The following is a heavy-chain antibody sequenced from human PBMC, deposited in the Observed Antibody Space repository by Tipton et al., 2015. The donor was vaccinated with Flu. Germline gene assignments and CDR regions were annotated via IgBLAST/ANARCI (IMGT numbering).Heavy chain of an antibody. CDR2: IYYSGSS. CDR1: RGSISSGGAY. D-gene: IGHD3-10*01. J-gene: IGHJ6*02. Sequence: TLSLTRTVSRGSISSGGAYWTWIRLHPGKGLEWIGCIYYSGSSYYNPSLESRVTISVDTSKNQFSLNLNSVTAADTAVYYCARDQGFGGGLTYDYYAMDVWGQGTTVTVSS. V-gene: IGHV4-31*03. CDR3: ARDQGFGGGLTYDYYAMDV.